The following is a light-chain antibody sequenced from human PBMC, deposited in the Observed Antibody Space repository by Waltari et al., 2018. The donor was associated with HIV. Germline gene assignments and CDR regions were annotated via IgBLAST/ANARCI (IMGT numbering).Light chain of an antibody. Sequence: DIQMTQSPSSLSASVGDRVTIPCRASHSISIYLNWYQQKPGKAPNLLSFGASTLQSGVPSRFSGSGSGTDFTLTINSLQPEDSATYYCQQTSRTPYTFGQGTKLEIK. CDR2: GAS. V-gene: IGKV1-39*01. CDR3: QQTSRTPYT. CDR1: HSISIY. J-gene: IGKJ2*01.